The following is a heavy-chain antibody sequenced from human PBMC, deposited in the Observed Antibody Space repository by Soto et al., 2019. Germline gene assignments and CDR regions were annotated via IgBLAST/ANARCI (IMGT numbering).Heavy chain of an antibody. CDR3: ARVRGANNWANYYGLDV. CDR1: GFDFSSYA. J-gene: IGHJ6*02. D-gene: IGHD1-1*01. Sequence: EVHVLESGGGLVQPGGSLRLSCAASGFDFSSYAMSWVRQAPVKGLEWVSGIGGSGDNIYYADSVKGRFTISRDDERDTVSLQMDNLGLDDTAVYYCARVRGANNWANYYGLDVWGQGTSVTVSS. V-gene: IGHV3-23*01. CDR2: IGGSGDNI.